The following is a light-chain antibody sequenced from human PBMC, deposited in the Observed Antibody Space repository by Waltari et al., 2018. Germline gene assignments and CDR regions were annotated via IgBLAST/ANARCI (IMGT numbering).Light chain of an antibody. J-gene: IGLJ3*02. V-gene: IGLV2-23*01. CDR1: SRDVGSYEL. CDR2: EDI. Sequence: QSAPTQPASVSGSPGQAINISCTGTSRDVGSYELVSWYQQPPGKTPKFLIYEDIKRPSGVSNRFSASKSGNTASLTISGLQAEDEAHYYCCSYGGSSPWVFGGGTKVIVL. CDR3: CSYGGSSPWV.